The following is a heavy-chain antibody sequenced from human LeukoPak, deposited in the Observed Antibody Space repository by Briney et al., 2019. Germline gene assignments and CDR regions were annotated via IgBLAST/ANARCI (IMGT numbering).Heavy chain of an antibody. V-gene: IGHV3-21*01. CDR1: GFTFSSYS. CDR3: ARDGIVVVVAAYFDY. J-gene: IGHJ4*02. D-gene: IGHD2-15*01. Sequence: GGSLRLSCAASGFTFSSYSMNWVRQAPGKGLEWVSFISTSSSYIHNADSVKGRFTISRDNAENSLYLQMNSLRAEDTAVYYCARDGIVVVVAAYFDYWGQGTLVSVSS. CDR2: ISTSSSYI.